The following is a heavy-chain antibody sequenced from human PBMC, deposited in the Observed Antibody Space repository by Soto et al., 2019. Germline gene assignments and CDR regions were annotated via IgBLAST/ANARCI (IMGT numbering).Heavy chain of an antibody. CDR1: GYTLTELS. Sequence: GASVKVSCKVSGYTLTELSMHWVRQAPGKGLEWMGGFDPEDGNTNYAQKLQGRVTMTTDTSTSTAYMELRSLRSDDTAVYYCARVSGYCSSTSCSAGVRFDPWGQGTLVTVSS. D-gene: IGHD2-2*01. CDR2: FDPEDGNT. CDR3: ARVSGYCSSTSCSAGVRFDP. V-gene: IGHV1-24*01. J-gene: IGHJ5*02.